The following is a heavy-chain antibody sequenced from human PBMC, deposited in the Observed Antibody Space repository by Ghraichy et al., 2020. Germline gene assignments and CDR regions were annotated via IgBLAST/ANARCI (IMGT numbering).Heavy chain of an antibody. J-gene: IGHJ6*03. D-gene: IGHD3-3*01. CDR1: GGSISSYY. V-gene: IGHV4-59*08. CDR3: ARLGVTYYDFWSGYPRGYYYYMDV. Sequence: SETLSLTCTVSGGSISSYYWSWIRQPPGKGLEWIGYIYYSGSTNYNPSLKSRVTISVDTSKNQFSLKLSSVTAADTAVYYCARLGVTYYDFWSGYPRGYYYYMDVWGKGTTVTVSS. CDR2: IYYSGST.